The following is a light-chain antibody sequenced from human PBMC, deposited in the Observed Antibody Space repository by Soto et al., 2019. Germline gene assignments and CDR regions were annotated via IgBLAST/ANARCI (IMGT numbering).Light chain of an antibody. CDR3: AAWDDSLYGWV. CDR1: SSNIGSNT. J-gene: IGLJ3*02. V-gene: IGLV1-44*01. Sequence: QSVLTQPPSASGTPGQRVTISCSGSSSNIGSNTVNWYQRLPGTAPTLLIYYNNQRPSGVPDRFSGSKSGTSASLAISGLQSDDEAHYYCAAWDDSLYGWVFGGGTKLTVL. CDR2: YNN.